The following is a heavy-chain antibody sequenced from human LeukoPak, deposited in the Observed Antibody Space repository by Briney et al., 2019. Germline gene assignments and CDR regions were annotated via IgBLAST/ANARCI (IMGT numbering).Heavy chain of an antibody. CDR3: AREMWFGEFDNWFDP. CDR1: GYTFTGYY. D-gene: IGHD3-10*01. CDR2: INPNSGGT. V-gene: IGHV1-2*02. Sequence: VASVKVSCKASGYTFTGYYIHWVRQAPGQGLEWMGWINPNSGGTNYAQKFQGRVTMTRDTSISTAYMELSRLRSDDTAVYYCAREMWFGEFDNWFDPWGQGTLVTVSS. J-gene: IGHJ5*02.